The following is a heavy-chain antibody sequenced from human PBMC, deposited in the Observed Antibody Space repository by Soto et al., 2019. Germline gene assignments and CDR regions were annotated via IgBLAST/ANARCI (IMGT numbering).Heavy chain of an antibody. CDR2: ISYDGSNK. Sequence: GGSLRLSCAASGFTFSSYAMHWVRQAPGKGLEWVAVISYDGSNKYYADSVKGRFTISRDNSKNTLYLQMNSLRAEDTAVYYCARPEMATIDGYFDYWGQGTLVTVSS. J-gene: IGHJ4*02. V-gene: IGHV3-30-3*01. CDR3: ARPEMATIDGYFDY. CDR1: GFTFSSYA. D-gene: IGHD5-12*01.